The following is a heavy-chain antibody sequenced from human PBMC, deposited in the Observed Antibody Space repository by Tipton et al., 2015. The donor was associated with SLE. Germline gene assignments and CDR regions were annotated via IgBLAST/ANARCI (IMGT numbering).Heavy chain of an antibody. CDR3: ARHDIAAAATYFDY. Sequence: TLSLTCAVYGGPFSGYYWSWIRQPPGKGLEWIGEINHSGSTNYNPSLKSRVTISVDTSKNQFSLKLSSVTAADTAVYYCARHDIAAAATYFDYWGQGTLVTVSS. CDR1: GGPFSGYY. J-gene: IGHJ4*02. V-gene: IGHV4-34*01. D-gene: IGHD6-13*01. CDR2: INHSGST.